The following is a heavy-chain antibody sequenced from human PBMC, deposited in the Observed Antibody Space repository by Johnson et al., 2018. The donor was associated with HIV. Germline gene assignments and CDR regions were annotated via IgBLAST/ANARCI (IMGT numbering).Heavy chain of an antibody. CDR1: GFTFSSYA. V-gene: IGHV3-23*04. CDR2: INGGGGIT. J-gene: IGHJ3*01. D-gene: IGHD3-22*01. Sequence: VQLVESGGGVVQPGGSLRLSCAASGFTFSSYAMHWVRQAPGKGLEWVSTINGGGGITYYADSVKGRFTISRDNSNNTLYLQMNSLRAEDTAVYYCAKRFGYDNRGDQFDFWGQGSMVTVSS. CDR3: AKRFGYDNRGDQFDF.